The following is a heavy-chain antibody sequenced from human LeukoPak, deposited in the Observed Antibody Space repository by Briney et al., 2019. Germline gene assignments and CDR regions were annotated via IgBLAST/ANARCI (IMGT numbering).Heavy chain of an antibody. V-gene: IGHV4-34*01. Sequence: SETLSLTCTVSGGSISSYYWSWIRQPPGKGLEWIGEINHSGSTNYNPSLKSRVTISVDTSKNQFSLKLSSVTAADTAVYYCAKGRSGYCSGGSCRTRFDPWGQGTLVTVSS. CDR2: INHSGST. CDR3: AKGRSGYCSGGSCRTRFDP. J-gene: IGHJ5*02. D-gene: IGHD2-15*01. CDR1: GGSISSYY.